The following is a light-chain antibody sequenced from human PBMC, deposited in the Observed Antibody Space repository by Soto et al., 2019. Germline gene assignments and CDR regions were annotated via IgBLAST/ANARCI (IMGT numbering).Light chain of an antibody. V-gene: IGKV1-5*01. CDR3: QQCYMGWT. CDR2: DAS. Sequence: DIQMTQSPSTLSASVGDRVTITFRASQSIGRLLAWYQQQPGKAPKLLIYDASTLESGVPSRFSGTGSGTEFTFSISSLQPEDFGTYYCQQCYMGWTFGQGTKVDIK. CDR1: QSIGRL. J-gene: IGKJ1*01.